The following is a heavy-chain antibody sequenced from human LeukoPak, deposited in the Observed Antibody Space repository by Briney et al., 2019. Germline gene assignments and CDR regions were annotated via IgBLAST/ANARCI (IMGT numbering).Heavy chain of an antibody. CDR2: ISSSSSYI. CDR3: ARDLSSVYATNWFDP. V-gene: IGHV3-21*01. D-gene: IGHD2-8*01. J-gene: IGHJ5*02. Sequence: GSLRLSCAASGFTFSSYGMNWVRQAPGKGLEWVSSISSSSSYIYYADSVKGRFTISRDNAKNSLYLQMNSLRAEDTAVYYCARDLSSVYATNWFDPWGQGTLVTVSS. CDR1: GFTFSSYG.